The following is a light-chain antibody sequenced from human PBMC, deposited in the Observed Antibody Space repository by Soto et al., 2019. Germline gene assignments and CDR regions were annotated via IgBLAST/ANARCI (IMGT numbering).Light chain of an antibody. Sequence: EVVMTQSPATLSVSPGERATLSCRASQTVTSTYLAWYQQKPGQAPRLLICGISSRATGVPDRFSGSGSGTDFTLTISRLEPEDFAVYYCQQYTDWPLTFGQGTKVDIK. CDR3: QQYTDWPLT. V-gene: IGKV3-20*01. CDR1: QTVTSTY. J-gene: IGKJ1*01. CDR2: GIS.